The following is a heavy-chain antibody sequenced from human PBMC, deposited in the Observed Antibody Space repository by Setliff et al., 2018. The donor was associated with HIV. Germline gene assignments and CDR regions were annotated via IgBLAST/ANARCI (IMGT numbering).Heavy chain of an antibody. CDR1: GDSINNFH. CDR3: ARSVARDYWYFGH. V-gene: IGHV4-59*01. CDR2: FHYRGSP. J-gene: IGHJ2*01. Sequence: SETLSLTCTVSGDSINNFHWSWIRQPPGEGLEFLGFFHYRGSPIYNPSLKSRVNISVDTSKNQFSLSLTSVTAADTAVYYCARSVARDYWYFGHWGRGSLVTVSS. D-gene: IGHD6-6*01.